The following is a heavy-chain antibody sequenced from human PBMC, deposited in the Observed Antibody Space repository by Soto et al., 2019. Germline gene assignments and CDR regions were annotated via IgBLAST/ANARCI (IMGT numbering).Heavy chain of an antibody. D-gene: IGHD6-13*01. CDR2: ISWNSGSI. CDR1: GFTFDDYA. CDR3: AKEAIPGIAAAGGYYYMDV. V-gene: IGHV3-9*01. Sequence: GGSLRLSCAASGFTFDDYAMHWVRQAPGKGLEWVSGISWNSGSIGYADSVKGRFTISRDNAKNSLYLQMNSLRAEDTALYYCAKEAIPGIAAAGGYYYMDVWGKGTTVTVSS. J-gene: IGHJ6*03.